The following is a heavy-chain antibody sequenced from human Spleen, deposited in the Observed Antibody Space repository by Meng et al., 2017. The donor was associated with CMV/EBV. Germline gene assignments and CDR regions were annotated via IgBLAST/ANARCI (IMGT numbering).Heavy chain of an antibody. V-gene: IGHV3-30*19. D-gene: IGHD5-12*01. Sequence: GESLKISCAASGFTFSSYGLHWVRQAPGKALEWLAVVSFDGTNIFYADSVKGRFTISRDNSKNTLFLQMNNVRVEDTAVYYCARVDTAYDFPFDYWGQGTLVTVSS. CDR1: GFTFSSYG. J-gene: IGHJ4*02. CDR3: ARVDTAYDFPFDY. CDR2: VSFDGTNI.